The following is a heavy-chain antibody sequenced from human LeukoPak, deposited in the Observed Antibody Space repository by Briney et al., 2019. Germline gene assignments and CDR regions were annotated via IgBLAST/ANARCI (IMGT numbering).Heavy chain of an antibody. CDR2: IIPIFGTA. D-gene: IGHD6-19*01. V-gene: IGHV1-69*06. CDR1: GGTFTSYA. CDR3: AREVVAGPPVSDY. Sequence: ASVKLSCKASGGTFTSYAISWVRQAPGQGLEWMGGIIPIFGTANYAQKFQGRVTITADKSTSTAYMELSSLRSEDTAVYYCAREVVAGPPVSDYWGQGTLVTVSS. J-gene: IGHJ4*02.